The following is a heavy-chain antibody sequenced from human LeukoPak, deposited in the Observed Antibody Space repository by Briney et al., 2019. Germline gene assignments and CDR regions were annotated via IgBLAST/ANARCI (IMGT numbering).Heavy chain of an antibody. Sequence: SETLSLTCTVSDGSISNSSFYWGWIRQPPGKGLEWTGNIYYSGNTYYNSSLKSRVTISVDTSKNQFSLKLSSVTAADTAVYYCARLCGRRDGYNYGFDYWGQGTLVTVSS. CDR1: DGSISNSSFY. V-gene: IGHV4-39*01. CDR3: ARLCGRRDGYNYGFDY. J-gene: IGHJ4*02. CDR2: IYYSGNT. D-gene: IGHD5-24*01.